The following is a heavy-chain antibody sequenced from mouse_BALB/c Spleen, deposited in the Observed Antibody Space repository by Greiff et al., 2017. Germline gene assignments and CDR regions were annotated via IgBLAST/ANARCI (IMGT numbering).Heavy chain of an antibody. V-gene: IGHV5-12-2*01. D-gene: IGHD1-1*01. CDR2: ISNGGGST. Sequence: EVQLVESGGGLVQPGGSLKLSCAASGFTFSSYTMSWVRQTPEKRLEWVAYISNGGGSTYYPDTVKGRFTISRDNAKNTLYLQMSSLKSEDTAMYYCARQEGYGSSYDDWGQGTTLTVSS. CDR1: GFTFSSYT. J-gene: IGHJ2*01. CDR3: ARQEGYGSSYDD.